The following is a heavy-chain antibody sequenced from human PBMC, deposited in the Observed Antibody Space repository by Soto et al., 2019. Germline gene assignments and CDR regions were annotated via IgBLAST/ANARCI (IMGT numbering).Heavy chain of an antibody. J-gene: IGHJ4*02. Sequence: SETLSLTCSVSGASVSDYHWTWIRQPPKKELELIGYVYYNGSTNYNPSLRSRVNISVDTSKNQLSLKMSSVTAADTAVYYCARDPGSWYFDSWGQGILVTVSS. V-gene: IGHV4-59*02. CDR2: VYYNGST. CDR1: GASVSDYH. CDR3: ARDPGSWYFDS. D-gene: IGHD3-10*01.